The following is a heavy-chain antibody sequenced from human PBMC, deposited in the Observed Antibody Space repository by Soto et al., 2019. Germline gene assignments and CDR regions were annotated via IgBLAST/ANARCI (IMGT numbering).Heavy chain of an antibody. V-gene: IGHV1-46*01. CDR2: INPSGGST. CDR1: GYTFTSYY. Sequence: ASVKVSCKASGYTFTSYYMHWVRQAPGQGLEWMGIINPSGGSTSYAQKFQSRVTMTRDTSTSTVYMELSSLRSEDTAVYYCAGAPPSAPERITMIVVVTCCMDVWGQGTTVTVSS. D-gene: IGHD3-22*01. J-gene: IGHJ6*02. CDR3: AGAPPSAPERITMIVVVTCCMDV.